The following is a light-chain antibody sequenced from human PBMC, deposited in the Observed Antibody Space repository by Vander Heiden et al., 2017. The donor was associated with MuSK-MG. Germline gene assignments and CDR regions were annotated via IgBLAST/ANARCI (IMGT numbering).Light chain of an antibody. J-gene: IGLJ2*01. V-gene: IGLV3-1*01. CDR2: KDT. CDR3: QAWNSGIVV. Sequence: SYELTQPPSGSGAPGQTDSITCTGDKIEEIFSSVYQQTPAQSLVLVIYKDTNRPSGIPERFSGSNSATTATLTIGGTEAGDEDFYYCQAWNSGIVVFGGGTKLTVL. CDR1: KIEEIF.